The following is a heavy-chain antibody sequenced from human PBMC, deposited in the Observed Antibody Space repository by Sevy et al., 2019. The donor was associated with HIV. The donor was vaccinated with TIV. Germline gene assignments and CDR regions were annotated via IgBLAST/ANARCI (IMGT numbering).Heavy chain of an antibody. CDR2: ISSSSSTI. V-gene: IGHV3-48*01. D-gene: IGHD1-1*01. J-gene: IGHJ4*02. CDR3: ARGQTGTTVNYFDY. Sequence: GGSLRLSCAASGFTFSSYSMNWVRQAPGKGLEWVSYISSSSSTIYYTDSVKGRFTISRDNAKNSLYLQMNSLRAEDTAVYYCARGQTGTTVNYFDYWGQGTLVTVSS. CDR1: GFTFSSYS.